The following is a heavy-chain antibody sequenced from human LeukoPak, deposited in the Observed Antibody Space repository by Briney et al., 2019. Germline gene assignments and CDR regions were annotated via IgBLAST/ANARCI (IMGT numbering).Heavy chain of an antibody. CDR1: GFTLSSHS. V-gene: IGHV3-21*01. D-gene: IGHD3-22*01. CDR3: ARDLYDSDAYSSPIDY. CDR2: ISSSSSYI. Sequence: GGSLRLSCAAYGFTLSSHSMNWVRQAPGKGLEGVSSISSSSSYIHSADSVKGRFTISRDNAKNSLYLQMNSLRAEDTAVYYCARDLYDSDAYSSPIDYWGQGTLVTVSS. J-gene: IGHJ4*02.